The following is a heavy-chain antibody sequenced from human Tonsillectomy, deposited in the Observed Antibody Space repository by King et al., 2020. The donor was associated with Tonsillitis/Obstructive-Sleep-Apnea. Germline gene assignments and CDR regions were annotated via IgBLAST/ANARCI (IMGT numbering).Heavy chain of an antibody. CDR2: ISCSGGST. D-gene: IGHD3-3*01. V-gene: IGHV3-23*04. J-gene: IGHJ4*02. CDR1: GVTCCSYA. CDR3: AKDFRHVLRFLEWLLSYFDY. Sequence: QLVQSGGGLVQPGGSRRLSCAASGVTCCSYAMSWVRPAPGKGVEWVSDISCSGGSTYYAESVRGRFTISRDNSKNTLYLQMNSLRAEDTAVYYCAKDFRHVLRFLEWLLSYFDYWGQGTLVTVSS.